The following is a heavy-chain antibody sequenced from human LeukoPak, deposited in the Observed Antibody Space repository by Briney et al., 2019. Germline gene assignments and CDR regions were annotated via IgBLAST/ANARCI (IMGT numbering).Heavy chain of an antibody. CDR2: INAGNGNT. CDR3: ARGGYSGYDYANYFDY. CDR1: GYTFTSYA. J-gene: IGHJ4*02. Sequence: ASVTVSCKASGYTFTSYAMHWVRQAPGQRLEWMGWINAGNGNTKYSQKFQGRVTITRDTSVSTAYMELSSLRSEDTAVYYCARGGYSGYDYANYFDYWGQGTLVTVSS. D-gene: IGHD5-12*01. V-gene: IGHV1-3*01.